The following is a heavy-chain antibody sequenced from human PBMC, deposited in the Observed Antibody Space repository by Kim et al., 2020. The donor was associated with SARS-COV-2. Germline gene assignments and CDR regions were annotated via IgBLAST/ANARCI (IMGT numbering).Heavy chain of an antibody. CDR3: ARDNRGYSEAPIDY. V-gene: IGHV3-48*02. Sequence: ADALKGRFTNSRDNAKNSLYLQMNSLRDEDTAVYYCARDNRGYSEAPIDYWGQGTLVTVSS. D-gene: IGHD5-12*01. J-gene: IGHJ4*02.